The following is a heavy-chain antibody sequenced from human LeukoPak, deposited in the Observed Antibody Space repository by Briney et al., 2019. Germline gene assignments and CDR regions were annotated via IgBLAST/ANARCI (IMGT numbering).Heavy chain of an antibody. CDR2: ISSSSSYI. Sequence: GGSLGLSCAASGFTFSSYSMNWVRQAPGKGLEWVSSISSSSSYIYYADSVKGRFTISRDNAKNSLYLQMNSLRAEDTAVYYCARDPKPDSYGYGVNWFDPWGQGTLVTVSS. J-gene: IGHJ5*02. V-gene: IGHV3-21*01. D-gene: IGHD5-18*01. CDR1: GFTFSSYS. CDR3: ARDPKPDSYGYGVNWFDP.